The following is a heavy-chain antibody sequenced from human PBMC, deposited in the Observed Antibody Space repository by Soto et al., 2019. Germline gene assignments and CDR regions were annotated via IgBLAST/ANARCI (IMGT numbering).Heavy chain of an antibody. J-gene: IGHJ4*02. V-gene: IGHV4-31*03. CDR2: IYYSGST. Sequence: QVQLQESGPGLVKPSQTLSLTCTVSGGSISSGGYYWSWIRQHPGKGLEWIGYIYYSGSTYYNPSLKSRVTISVDTSKNQFALKLSSVTAAGTAVYYCAREVYYGSGSRYFDYWGQGTLVTVSS. CDR3: AREVYYGSGSRYFDY. CDR1: GGSISSGGYY. D-gene: IGHD3-10*01.